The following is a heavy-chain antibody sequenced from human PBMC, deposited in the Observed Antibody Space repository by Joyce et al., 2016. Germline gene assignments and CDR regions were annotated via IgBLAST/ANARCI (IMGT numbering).Heavy chain of an antibody. Sequence: QVQLQEWGAGLLKPSETLSLTCAVYGGSLSGYYWSWIRQAPGMGLEWIGEVNDRGRTNYNPSLKIRATTSMDTSKNQFSLRLTTVTAADTAVYFCARARRGIILARGEMGEYLQHWGRGTVVIVSS. D-gene: IGHD3-10*01. J-gene: IGHJ1*01. CDR2: VNDRGRT. CDR1: GGSLSGYY. V-gene: IGHV4-34*01. CDR3: ARARRGIILARGEMGEYLQH.